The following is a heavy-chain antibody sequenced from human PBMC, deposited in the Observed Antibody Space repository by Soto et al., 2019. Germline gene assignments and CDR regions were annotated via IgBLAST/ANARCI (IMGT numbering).Heavy chain of an antibody. CDR1: GGTFSSYA. J-gene: IGHJ5*02. CDR3: ARGIRGVIVATIKRFDP. CDR2: IIPIFGTA. D-gene: IGHD5-12*01. V-gene: IGHV1-69*13. Sequence: SVKVSCKASGGTFSSYAISWVRQAPGQGLEWMGGIIPIFGTANYAQKFQGRVTITADESTSTAYMELSSLRSEDTAVYYCARGIRGVIVATIKRFDPWGQGTLVTVSS.